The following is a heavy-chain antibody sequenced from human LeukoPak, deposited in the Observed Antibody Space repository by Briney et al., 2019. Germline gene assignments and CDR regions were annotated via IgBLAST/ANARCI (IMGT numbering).Heavy chain of an antibody. V-gene: IGHV3-9*01. Sequence: PGRSLRLSCAASGFTFDDYAMHWVRQAPGKGLEWVAGISWNSGSIGYADSVKGRFTIYRDNAKNSLYLQMNSLRAEDTAVYYCARAPYYDFWSGYFLPYYYYMDVWGKGTTVTVSS. J-gene: IGHJ6*03. CDR2: ISWNSGSI. CDR1: GFTFDDYA. D-gene: IGHD3-3*01. CDR3: ARAPYYDFWSGYFLPYYYYMDV.